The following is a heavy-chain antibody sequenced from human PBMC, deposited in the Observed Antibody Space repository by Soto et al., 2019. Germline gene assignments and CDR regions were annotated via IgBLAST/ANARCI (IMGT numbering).Heavy chain of an antibody. V-gene: IGHV1-18*01. CDR3: ARRPQSHSSGWYCY. CDR1: GYTFTSYG. D-gene: IGHD6-19*01. Sequence: QVQLVQSGAEVKKPGASVKVSCKASGYTFTSYGISWVRQAPGQGLEWMGWISAYNGNTNYAQKLQGRVTMTTDTSTSTSYMELRSLRSDDTALYYFARRPQSHSSGWYCYWGQGTLVTVSS. J-gene: IGHJ4*02. CDR2: ISAYNGNT.